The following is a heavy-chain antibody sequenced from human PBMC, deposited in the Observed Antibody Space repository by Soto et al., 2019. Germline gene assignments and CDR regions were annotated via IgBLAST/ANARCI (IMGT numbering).Heavy chain of an antibody. CDR3: ARPVEPFYYYGMDV. J-gene: IGHJ6*02. CDR2: ISYDGNNK. Sequence: PGGALRRSCAASGFTFSTYAMEWVRQAPGKGLDWVALISYDGNNKYYADSVRGRFTISRDNSKNTPYLQMNTLRPEDTALYFCARPVEPFYYYGMDVWGQGTTVTVSS. V-gene: IGHV3-30-3*01. CDR1: GFTFSTYA.